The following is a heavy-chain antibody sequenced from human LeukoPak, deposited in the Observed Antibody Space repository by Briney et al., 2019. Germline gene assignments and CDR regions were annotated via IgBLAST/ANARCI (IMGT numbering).Heavy chain of an antibody. V-gene: IGHV4-38-2*02. Sequence: SETLSLTCTVSGYSISSGYYWGWIRQPPGKGLEWIGSIYHSGSTYYNPSLKSRVTISVDTSKNQFSLKLSSVTAADTAVYYCARDRPLDYYDSSGLDCWGQGTPVTASS. CDR1: GYSISSGYY. CDR3: ARDRPLDYYDSSGLDC. D-gene: IGHD3-22*01. CDR2: IYHSGST. J-gene: IGHJ4*01.